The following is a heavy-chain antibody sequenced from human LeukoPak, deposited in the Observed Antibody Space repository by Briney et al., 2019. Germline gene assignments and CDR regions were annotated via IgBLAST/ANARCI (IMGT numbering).Heavy chain of an antibody. V-gene: IGHV4-4*07. Sequence: SETLSLTCTVSGGSISSYYWSWIRQPAGKGLEWIGRIYTSGSTNYNPSLKSRVTISVDTSKNQFSLKLSSVTAADTAVYYCARRGIAAAGTPYYYYYYMDVWGKGTTVTISS. CDR3: ARRGIAAAGTPYYYYYYMDV. CDR1: GGSISSYY. D-gene: IGHD6-13*01. CDR2: IYTSGST. J-gene: IGHJ6*03.